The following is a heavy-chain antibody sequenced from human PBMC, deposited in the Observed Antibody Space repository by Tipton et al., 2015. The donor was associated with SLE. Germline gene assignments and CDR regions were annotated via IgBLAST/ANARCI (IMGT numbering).Heavy chain of an antibody. Sequence: TLSLTCTVSGGSISSGSYYWSWIRQPAGKGLEWIGHIYTSGSTNYNPSLKSRVTISVDTSKNQFSLKLSSVTAADTAVYYCATGGAAARPWYFDYWGQGTLVTVSS. CDR3: ATGGAAARPWYFDY. V-gene: IGHV4-61*09. CDR1: GGSISSGSYY. D-gene: IGHD6-6*01. CDR2: IYTSGST. J-gene: IGHJ4*02.